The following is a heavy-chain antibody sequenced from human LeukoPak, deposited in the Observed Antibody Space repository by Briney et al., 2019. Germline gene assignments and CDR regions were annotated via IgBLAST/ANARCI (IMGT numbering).Heavy chain of an antibody. D-gene: IGHD3-3*01. CDR2: IYYSGST. J-gene: IGHJ6*03. CDR3: ARGRRGTIFGVVTSNGYLYYYYYMDV. Sequence: TSETPSLTCTVSGGSISSYYWSWIRQPPGKGLEWIGYIYYSGSTNYNPSLKSRVTISVDTSKNQFSLKLSSVTAADTAVYYCARGRRGTIFGVVTSNGYLYYYYYMDVWGKGTTVTVSS. CDR1: GGSISSYY. V-gene: IGHV4-59*01.